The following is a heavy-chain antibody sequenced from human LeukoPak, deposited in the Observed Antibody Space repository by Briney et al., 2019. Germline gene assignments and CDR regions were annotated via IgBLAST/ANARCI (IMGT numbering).Heavy chain of an antibody. Sequence: GGSLRLSCAASGFTFSSYEMNWVRQAPGKGLEWVSSISSSSSYIYYADSMKGRFTISRDNAKNSLYLQVNSLRAEDTAVYYCASGGLRTGFDYWGQGILVTVSS. D-gene: IGHD3-10*01. CDR2: ISSSSSYI. CDR3: ASGGLRTGFDY. J-gene: IGHJ4*02. V-gene: IGHV3-21*01. CDR1: GFTFSSYE.